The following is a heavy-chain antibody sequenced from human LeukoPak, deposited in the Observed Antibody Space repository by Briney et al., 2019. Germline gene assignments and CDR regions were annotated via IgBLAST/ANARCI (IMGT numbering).Heavy chain of an antibody. Sequence: GGSLRLSCAASGFTVSNNYMSWVRQAPGKGLEWVSVIYSGGGSYYADSVKGRFIISRDSSKNTLYLQMNSLRAEDTAVCYCGRDILYGSGSSNFDYWGQGTLVTVSS. CDR1: GFTVSNNY. V-gene: IGHV3-66*01. CDR2: IYSGGGS. D-gene: IGHD3-10*01. J-gene: IGHJ4*02. CDR3: GRDILYGSGSSNFDY.